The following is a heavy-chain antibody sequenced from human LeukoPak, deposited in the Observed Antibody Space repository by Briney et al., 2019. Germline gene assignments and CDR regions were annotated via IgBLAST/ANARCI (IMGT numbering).Heavy chain of an antibody. Sequence: PGGSLRLSCAASGFTFTNHWMSWVRQAPGKGLEWVANIKQDGSEKYYVDSAKGRFTISRDNAKNSLNLQMSSLRAEDTAVYYCVRNGGSFDYWGQGTLVTVSS. V-gene: IGHV3-7*01. D-gene: IGHD3-10*01. CDR1: GFTFTNHW. CDR2: IKQDGSEK. J-gene: IGHJ4*02. CDR3: VRNGGSFDY.